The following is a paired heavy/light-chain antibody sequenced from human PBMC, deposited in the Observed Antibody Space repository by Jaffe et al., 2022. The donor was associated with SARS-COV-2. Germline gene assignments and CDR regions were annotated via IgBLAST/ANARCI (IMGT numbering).Light chain of an antibody. J-gene: IGLJ2*01. Sequence: SSELTQDPAVSVALGQTVRITCQGDGLRNYHASWYQQKPGQAPVTVIYRKDNRPSGIPDRFSGSSSGDTASLTITGAQAEDEADYYCGSRDTSANHVVFGGGTKLTVL. CDR1: GLRNYH. CDR2: RKD. CDR3: GSRDTSANHVV. V-gene: IGLV3-19*01.
Heavy chain of an antibody. CDR3: AKDPFSYCSTTTCLTSGAFDI. V-gene: IGHV3-9*01. CDR2: LTWNSGAI. D-gene: IGHD2-2*01. CDR1: GFNFNDYA. J-gene: IGHJ3*02. Sequence: EVQLVESGGDLVQPGRSLRLSCVASGFNFNDYAMHWVRQVPGKGLEWVSGLTWNSGAIGYADSVKGRFTISRDNAKNSLYLQMNSLRPEDTAFYYCAKDPFSYCSTTTCLTSGAFDIWGQGTKVVVSS.